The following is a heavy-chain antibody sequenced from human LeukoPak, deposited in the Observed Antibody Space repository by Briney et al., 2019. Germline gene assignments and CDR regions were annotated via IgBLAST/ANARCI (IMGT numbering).Heavy chain of an antibody. J-gene: IGHJ6*03. Sequence: VGSLRLSCAASGFTFSTYWMNWFRQTPGEGLEWVSKIKADGGEQDHVASVKGRFTNCRDNAKNSLYMKLDSLRDEDTAVYFCARLRRETKRSLGRKTEYSYYYHMDVWGKGTTVTVSS. CDR3: ARLRRETKRSLGRKTEYSYYYHMDV. D-gene: IGHD1-1*01. CDR1: GFTFSTYW. CDR2: IKADGGEQ. V-gene: IGHV3-7*01.